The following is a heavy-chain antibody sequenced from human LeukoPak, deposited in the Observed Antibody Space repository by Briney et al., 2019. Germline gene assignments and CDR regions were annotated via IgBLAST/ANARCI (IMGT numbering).Heavy chain of an antibody. CDR3: ARGGSGDCSGGSCYVTDY. CDR2: INHSGST. D-gene: IGHD2-15*01. Sequence: PSETLSLTCAVYGGSFSGYYWSWIRQPPGKGLEWIGEINHSGSTNYNPSLKSRVTISVDTSKNQFSLKLSSVTAADTAVYYCARGGSGDCSGGSCYVTDYWGQGTLVTVSS. V-gene: IGHV4-34*01. CDR1: GGSFSGYY. J-gene: IGHJ4*02.